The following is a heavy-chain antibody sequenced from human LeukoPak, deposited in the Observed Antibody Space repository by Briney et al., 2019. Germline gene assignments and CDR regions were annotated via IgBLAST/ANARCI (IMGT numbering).Heavy chain of an antibody. V-gene: IGHV4-34*01. D-gene: IGHD6-19*01. CDR3: ARGMYSSGWPIDY. CDR1: GGSFSGYY. Sequence: SETLSLTCAVYGGSFSGYYWSWIRQPPGKGLEWIGEINHSGSTNYNPSLKSRVTISVDTSKNQFSLKLSSVTAADTAVYYCARGMYSSGWPIDYCRQGTLVTVS. J-gene: IGHJ4*02. CDR2: INHSGST.